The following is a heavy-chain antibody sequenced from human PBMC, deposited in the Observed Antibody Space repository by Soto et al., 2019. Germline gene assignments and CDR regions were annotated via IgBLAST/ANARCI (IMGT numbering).Heavy chain of an antibody. V-gene: IGHV2-26*01. CDR3: GHVRQWDGAQSYDY. D-gene: IGHD1-26*01. J-gene: IGHJ4*02. Sequence: QVTLKESGPVLVKPTETLTLTCAVSGFSPRDSKVGVSWIRQPPGKALEWLAHIFWNGEKSYSTSMERRRTIAKGPSTGQVVLTMTTMYPVDTATYFSGHVRQWDGAQSYDYWGRGTLVTVSS. CDR1: GFSPRDSKVG. CDR2: IFWNGEK.